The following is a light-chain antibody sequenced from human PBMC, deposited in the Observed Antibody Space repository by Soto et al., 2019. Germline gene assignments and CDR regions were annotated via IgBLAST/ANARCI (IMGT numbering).Light chain of an antibody. J-gene: IGKJ1*01. CDR3: QQYSNLWT. CDR2: GAS. V-gene: IGKV3-20*01. CDR1: QSVSNNY. Sequence: ELVFAQYAGNRSGAPVQRATLSCRTSQSVSNNYVAWYQQKPGQAPRLLIYGASSRATGVPDRFSGSGSGTDFTLSISRLETEDFAVYYCQQYSNLWTFGQGTKVDIK.